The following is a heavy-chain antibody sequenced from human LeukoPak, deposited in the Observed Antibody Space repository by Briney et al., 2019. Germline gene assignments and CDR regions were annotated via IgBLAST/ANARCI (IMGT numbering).Heavy chain of an antibody. CDR1: GFNFNAYA. CDR3: ARDRNSPAKYYFDY. Sequence: TGGSLRLSCAASGFNFNAYAMHWVRQAPGKGLEWVAVVSNDGRDKHYADSVKGRFTISRDNSENTLYLQMNTLRAEDTAVYYCARDRNSPAKYYFDYWGQGTLVTVSS. D-gene: IGHD1-14*01. V-gene: IGHV3-30*01. CDR2: VSNDGRDK. J-gene: IGHJ4*02.